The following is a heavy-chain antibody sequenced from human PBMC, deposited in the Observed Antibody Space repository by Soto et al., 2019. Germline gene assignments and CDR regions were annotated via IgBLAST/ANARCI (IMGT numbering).Heavy chain of an antibody. D-gene: IGHD3-3*01. CDR2: LSSDDNT. CDR1: GFSVGRLF. CDR3: ARDIFGGSYDFWH. Sequence: DVRLVGSGGGLVQPGGSLRLSCTASGFSVGRLFMTWVRQAPGKGLEWVSVLSSDDNTYYADSVKGRFTISRDISKNTLFLEMNSLRAEDTAVYHCARDIFGGSYDFWHGGQGTLVTVSS. V-gene: IGHV3-66*01. J-gene: IGHJ4*02.